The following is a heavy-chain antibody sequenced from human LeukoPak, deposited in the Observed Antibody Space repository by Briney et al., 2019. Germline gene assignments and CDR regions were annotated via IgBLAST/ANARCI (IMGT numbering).Heavy chain of an antibody. CDR2: TRNKANSYTT. CDR1: GFTFSSYG. CDR3: ARVGISSIAARRGAFDI. V-gene: IGHV3-72*01. J-gene: IGHJ3*02. Sequence: PGRSLRLSCAASGFTFSSYGMHWVRQAPGKGLEWVGRTRNKANSYTTEYAASVKGRFTISRDDSKNSLYLQMNSLKTEDTAVYYCARVGISSIAARRGAFDIWGQGTMVTVSS. D-gene: IGHD6-6*01.